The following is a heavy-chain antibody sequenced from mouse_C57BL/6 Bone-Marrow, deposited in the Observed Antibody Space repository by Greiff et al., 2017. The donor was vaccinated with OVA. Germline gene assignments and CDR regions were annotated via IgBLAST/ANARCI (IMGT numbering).Heavy chain of an antibody. CDR1: GFTFSSYG. J-gene: IGHJ4*01. CDR3: ARQLRLNAMDY. V-gene: IGHV5-6*01. CDR2: ISSGGSYT. Sequence: EVKLVESGGDLVKPGGSLKLSCAASGFTFSSYGMSWVRQTPDKRLEWVATISSGGSYTYYPDSVKGRFPISRDNAKNTLYLQMSSLKSEDTAMYYCARQLRLNAMDYWGQGTSVTVSS. D-gene: IGHD3-2*02.